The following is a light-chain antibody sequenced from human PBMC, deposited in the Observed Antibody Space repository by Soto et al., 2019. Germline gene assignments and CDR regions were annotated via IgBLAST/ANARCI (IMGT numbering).Light chain of an antibody. V-gene: IGLV2-14*01. CDR2: DVA. CDR3: TSYTTSSTYV. J-gene: IGLJ1*01. CDR1: SSDVGGYNY. Sequence: QSVLTQPASVSGSPGQSIAISCTGTSSDVGGYNYVSWYQQHPGKAPKLMLYDVAIRPSGVSDRSSGSKSGNTASLTISGLQAEDEADYYCTSYTTSSTYVFGTGTKVTV.